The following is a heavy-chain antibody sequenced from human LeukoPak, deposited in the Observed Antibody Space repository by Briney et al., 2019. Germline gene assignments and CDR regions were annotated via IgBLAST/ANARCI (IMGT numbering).Heavy chain of an antibody. CDR2: IYYSGST. CDR1: GGSISSYY. J-gene: IGHJ5*02. V-gene: IGHV4-59*08. Sequence: PSETLSLTCTVSGGSISSYYWSWIRQPPGKGLEWIGYIYYSGSTYYNPSLKSRVTISVDASKNQFSLKLSSVTAADTAVYYCARITYYYGSGSYWLDPWGQGTLVTVSS. D-gene: IGHD3-10*01. CDR3: ARITYYYGSGSYWLDP.